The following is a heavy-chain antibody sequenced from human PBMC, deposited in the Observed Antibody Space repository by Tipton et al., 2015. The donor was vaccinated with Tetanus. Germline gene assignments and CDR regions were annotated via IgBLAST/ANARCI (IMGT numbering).Heavy chain of an antibody. V-gene: IGHV1-46*01. CDR3: AGTRDYGGNQDAFDI. J-gene: IGHJ3*02. CDR2: INRIGAST. D-gene: IGHD4-23*01. Sequence: QVQLVQSGPEVKKPGASVKVSCKASGYNFTNNYIHWVRQAPGQRLEWMGVINRIGASTSHAQKFLGRVTLTRDTSTSTVYMQLSSLRSEDTAVYYCAGTRDYGGNQDAFDIWGQGTLVNVSS. CDR1: GYNFTNNY.